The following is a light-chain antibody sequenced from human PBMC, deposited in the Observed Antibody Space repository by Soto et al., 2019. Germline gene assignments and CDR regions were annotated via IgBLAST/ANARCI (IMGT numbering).Light chain of an antibody. Sequence: QLVLTQSPSASASLGASVKLTCTLSSGHSRYAIAWHQQQPETGPRYLMKLNRDGSHTKGDGIPDRFSGSSSGAERYLTISSLQSEDEADYYCQTWGTDTYVVFGGGTKLTVL. CDR1: SGHSRYA. CDR3: QTWGTDTYVV. CDR2: LNRDGSH. V-gene: IGLV4-69*01. J-gene: IGLJ2*01.